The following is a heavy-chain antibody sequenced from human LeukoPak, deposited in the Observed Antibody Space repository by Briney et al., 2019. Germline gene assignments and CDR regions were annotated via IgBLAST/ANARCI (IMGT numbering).Heavy chain of an antibody. CDR2: ISSDGSVT. CDR3: VRGSLRLPRSTPDY. D-gene: IGHD2-21*02. CDR1: GFSFTNYW. J-gene: IGHJ4*02. Sequence: GGSLRLSCAVPGFSFTNYWMHWVRQDPGKGLVWVSYISSDGSVTKYADSVKGRFTISRDNAVNTLYLQMNSLRVEDTAVYYCVRGSLRLPRSTPDYWGQGTLVTASS. V-gene: IGHV3-74*03.